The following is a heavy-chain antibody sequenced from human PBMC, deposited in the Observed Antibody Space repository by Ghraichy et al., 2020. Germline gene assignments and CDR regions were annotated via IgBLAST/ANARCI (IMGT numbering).Heavy chain of an antibody. CDR1: GFTFSTYA. V-gene: IGHV3-23*01. J-gene: IGHJ4*01. CDR3: AKESAAGICDY. CDR2: ISGRCGTT. D-gene: IGHD6-13*01. Sequence: GESLNISCAASGFTFSTYAMTWVRQAPGKGLEWVSVISGRCGTTYYADSVKGRFTISRDNSKNTLYLQMNSLRAEDTALYYCAKESAAGICDYWGQGTLVTVSS.